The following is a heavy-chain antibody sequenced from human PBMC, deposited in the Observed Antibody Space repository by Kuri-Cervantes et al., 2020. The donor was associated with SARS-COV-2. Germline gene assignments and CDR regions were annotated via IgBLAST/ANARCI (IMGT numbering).Heavy chain of an antibody. Sequence: ASVKVSCKASGYTFTSYYMHWVRQAPGQWLEWMGIINPSGGSTSYAQKFQGRVTMTRDTSTSTVYMELSSLRSEDTAVYYCARESWGVAVAEMRIDYWGQGTLVTVSS. J-gene: IGHJ4*02. D-gene: IGHD6-19*01. CDR2: INPSGGST. CDR1: GYTFTSYY. V-gene: IGHV1-46*01. CDR3: ARESWGVAVAEMRIDY.